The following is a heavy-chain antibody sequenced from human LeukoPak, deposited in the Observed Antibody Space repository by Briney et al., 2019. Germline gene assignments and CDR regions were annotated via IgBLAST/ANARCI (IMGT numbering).Heavy chain of an antibody. J-gene: IGHJ6*02. CDR2: ISAYNGNT. V-gene: IGHV1-18*01. D-gene: IGHD4-17*01. CDR1: GYTFVSYG. CDR3: AREVRRYGYYYYGMDV. Sequence: ASVKVSCKASGYTFVSYGISWVRQAPGQGLEWMGWISAYNGNTNYAQNLQGRVTMNTDTSTSTAYMELRSLRSEDTAVYYCAREVRRYGYYYYGMDVWGQGTTVTVSS.